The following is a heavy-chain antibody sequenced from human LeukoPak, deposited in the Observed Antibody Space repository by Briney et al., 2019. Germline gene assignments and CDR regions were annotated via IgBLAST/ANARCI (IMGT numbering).Heavy chain of an antibody. CDR2: ISAYNGNT. CDR1: GYTFSTYG. CDR3: ARVGSSGSLYYFDY. J-gene: IGHJ4*02. D-gene: IGHD6-19*01. Sequence: ASVKVSCKASGYTFSTYGVSWVRQAPGQGLEWMGWISAYNGNTNYAQKLQGRVTMTTDTSTSTAYMELRSLRSDDTAVYYCARVGSSGSLYYFDYWGQGTLVTVSS. V-gene: IGHV1-18*01.